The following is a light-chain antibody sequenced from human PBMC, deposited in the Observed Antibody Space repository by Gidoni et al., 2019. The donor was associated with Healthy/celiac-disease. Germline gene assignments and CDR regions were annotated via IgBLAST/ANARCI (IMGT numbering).Light chain of an antibody. CDR2: SNN. J-gene: IGLJ3*02. CDR3: AAWDDSLNGWV. V-gene: IGLV1-44*01. Sequence: QSVLTQPPSASGTPGQRFTISCSGSSSNIGSNTVNWYQQLPGTAPKLLIYSNNQRPSGVPDRFSGSKSGTSASLAISGLQSEDEADYYCAAWDDSLNGWVFGGGTKLTAL. CDR1: SSNIGSNT.